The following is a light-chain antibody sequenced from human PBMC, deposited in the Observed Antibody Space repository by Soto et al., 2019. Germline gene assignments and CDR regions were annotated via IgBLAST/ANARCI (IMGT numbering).Light chain of an antibody. J-gene: IGKJ1*01. Sequence: DIRMTQSPSSLSASVGDRVTITCRASRDITDYLAWYQQKPGQVPKLLIYAASTLQSGVPSRFTASGSGTDFTLTITGLQPEDFATYYCQQSHRLPWTFGQGTRVDI. V-gene: IGKV1-27*01. CDR2: AAS. CDR3: QQSHRLPWT. CDR1: RDITDY.